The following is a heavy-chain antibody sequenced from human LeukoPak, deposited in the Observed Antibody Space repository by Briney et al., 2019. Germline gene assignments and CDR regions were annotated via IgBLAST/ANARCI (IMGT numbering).Heavy chain of an antibody. J-gene: IGHJ5*02. Sequence: GGSLRLSCAASGFTFSSYGMHWVRQAPGKGLEWVAFIRYDGSNKYYADSVKGRFTISRDNSKNTLYLQMNSLRAGDTAVYYCAKDTTPPKAGFDPWGQGTLVTVSS. D-gene: IGHD1-14*01. V-gene: IGHV3-30*02. CDR2: IRYDGSNK. CDR3: AKDTTPPKAGFDP. CDR1: GFTFSSYG.